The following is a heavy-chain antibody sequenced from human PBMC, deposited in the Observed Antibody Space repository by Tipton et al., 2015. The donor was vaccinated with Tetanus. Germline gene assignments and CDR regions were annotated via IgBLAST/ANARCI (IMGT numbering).Heavy chain of an antibody. V-gene: IGHV3-7*01. CDR1: GFTFGIYA. J-gene: IGHJ4*02. D-gene: IGHD2-2*01. CDR2: IKQDGSAK. CDR3: ARDSTYLFDY. Sequence: GSLRLSCAGSGFTFGIYAMSWVRQAPGKGLEWVANIKQDGSAKYYVDSVKGRFTISRDNAKNSLYLQMNSLRAEDTAVYYCARDSTYLFDYWGQGTLVTVSS.